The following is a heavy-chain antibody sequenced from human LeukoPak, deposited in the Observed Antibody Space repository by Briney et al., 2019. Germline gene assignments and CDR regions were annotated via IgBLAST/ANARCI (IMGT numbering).Heavy chain of an antibody. CDR1: GFTVSSNY. CDR2: IYSGGST. D-gene: IGHD1-26*01. J-gene: IGHJ4*02. CDR3: ARAVPLMGGYFDY. Sequence: QPGGSLRLSCAASGFTVSSNYMSWVRQAPGKGLEWVSVIYSGGSTYYADSVKGRFTISRDNSKNTLYLQMNSLRAEDTAVYYCARAVPLMGGYFDYWGQGTQVTVSS. V-gene: IGHV3-66*02.